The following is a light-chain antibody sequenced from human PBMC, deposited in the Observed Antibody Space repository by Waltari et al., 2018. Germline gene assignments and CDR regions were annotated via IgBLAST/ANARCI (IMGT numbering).Light chain of an antibody. CDR3: QQSYSVLWT. V-gene: IGKV1-39*01. CDR1: QSISRF. CDR2: AAS. J-gene: IGKJ1*01. Sequence: DIQMTQSPSSLSASVGDRVTITCRASQSISRFLNVFQQKPGKAPKLLIYAASSLESGVPPRFSGSGSGTDFTLTISSLQPEDFGTYYCQQSYSVLWTFGQGTKVDIK.